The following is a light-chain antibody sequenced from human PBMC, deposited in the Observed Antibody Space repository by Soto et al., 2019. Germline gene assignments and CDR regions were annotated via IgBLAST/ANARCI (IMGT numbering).Light chain of an antibody. Sequence: EIVLTQSPATLSLSPGKRATLSCRASQRVSTFLAWYQQKAGQAPRLLIYDSSTRAGGSPARFSGTGSGTGFTRTISSLEPEDFAVYYCQERINWPLTFGGGTKVEIK. CDR3: QERINWPLT. J-gene: IGKJ4*01. CDR1: QRVSTF. CDR2: DSS. V-gene: IGKV3-11*01.